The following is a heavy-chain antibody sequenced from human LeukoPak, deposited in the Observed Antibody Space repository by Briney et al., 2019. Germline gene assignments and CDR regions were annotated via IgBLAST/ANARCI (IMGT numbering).Heavy chain of an antibody. J-gene: IGHJ4*02. CDR2: IKQDGSEK. D-gene: IGHD6-19*01. Sequence: GGSLRLSCAASGFAFSSYWMSWVRQAPGKGLEWVANIKQDGSEKYYVDSVEGRFTISRDNAKNSLYLQMNSLRAEDTAVYYCARDGGQWLASYYFDYWGQGTLVTVSS. V-gene: IGHV3-7*01. CDR1: GFAFSSYW. CDR3: ARDGGQWLASYYFDY.